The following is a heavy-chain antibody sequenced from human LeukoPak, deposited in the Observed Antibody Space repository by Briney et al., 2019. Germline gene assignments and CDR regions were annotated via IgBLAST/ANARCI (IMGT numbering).Heavy chain of an antibody. V-gene: IGHV1-2*02. CDR2: INPNSGGT. CDR1: GYTFTGYY. Sequence: WASVKVSCKASGYTFTGYYMHWVRQAPGQGLEWMGWINPNSGGTNYAQKFQGRVTMTRDTSISTAYMELSRLRSDDTAVYYCARDQSAHHAFDIWGQGTMVTVSS. J-gene: IGHJ3*02. CDR3: ARDQSAHHAFDI.